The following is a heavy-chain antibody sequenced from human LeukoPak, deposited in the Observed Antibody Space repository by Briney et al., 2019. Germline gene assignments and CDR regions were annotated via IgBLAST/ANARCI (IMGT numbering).Heavy chain of an antibody. V-gene: IGHV4-4*09. CDR3: ARSPSYYDLWSGYYKGNYYYYYMDV. D-gene: IGHD3-3*01. J-gene: IGHJ6*03. CDR1: GGSISSYY. Sequence: SETPSLTCTVSGGSISSYYWSWIRQPPGKGLEWIGYIYTSGSTNYNPSLKSRVTISVDTSKNQFSLKLSSVTAADTAVYYCARSPSYYDLWSGYYKGNYYYYYMDVWGKGTTVTVSS. CDR2: IYTSGST.